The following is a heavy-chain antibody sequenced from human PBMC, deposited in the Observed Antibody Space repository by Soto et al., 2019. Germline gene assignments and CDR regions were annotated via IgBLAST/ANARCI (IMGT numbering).Heavy chain of an antibody. V-gene: IGHV1-69*13. CDR3: ARDHRVVPAAKRFYGMDV. D-gene: IGHD2-2*01. Sequence: ASVKVSCKASGGTFSSYAISWVRQAPGQGLEWMGGIIPIFGTANYAQKFQGRVTITADESTSTAYMELSSLRSEDTAVFYCARDHRVVPAAKRFYGMDVWGQGTTVTVSS. CDR2: IIPIFGTA. J-gene: IGHJ6*02. CDR1: GGTFSSYA.